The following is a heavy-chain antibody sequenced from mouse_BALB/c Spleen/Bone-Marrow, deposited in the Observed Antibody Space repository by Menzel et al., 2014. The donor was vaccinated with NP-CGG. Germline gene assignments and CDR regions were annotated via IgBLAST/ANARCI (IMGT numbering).Heavy chain of an antibody. CDR3: TRSGPGFAY. V-gene: IGHV1S81*02. J-gene: IGHJ3*01. CDR1: GYTFTNYF. Sequence: LVESGAELVKPGASVKLSCKASGYTFTNYFMYWVKQRPGQGLEWIGEINPNNGGTNFSENFKSKATLTLDKSSSTAYMQLSSLTSEDSAVYYCTRSGPGFAYWGHGTLVTVSA. CDR2: INPNNGGT.